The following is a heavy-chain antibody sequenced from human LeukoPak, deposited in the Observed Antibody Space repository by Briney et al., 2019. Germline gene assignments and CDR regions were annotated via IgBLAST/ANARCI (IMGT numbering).Heavy chain of an antibody. V-gene: IGHV3-48*03. Sequence: GGSLRLSCAASGFTFSSYEMNWVRQAPGKGLEWASYISSSGRTTYYADSLKGRFTISRDNAKNSLYLQMNSPRAEDTAVYYCARVLGAPIPAAAIDYWGQGTLVTVSS. J-gene: IGHJ4*02. CDR3: ARVLGAPIPAAAIDY. CDR1: GFTFSSYE. CDR2: ISSSGRTT. D-gene: IGHD2-2*01.